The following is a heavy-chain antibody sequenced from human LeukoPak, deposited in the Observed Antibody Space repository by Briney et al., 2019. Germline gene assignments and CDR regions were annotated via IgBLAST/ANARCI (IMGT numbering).Heavy chain of an antibody. CDR1: GFTFRTYS. V-gene: IGHV3-21*04. J-gene: IGHJ4*02. CDR3: AKDPGDVAIFGVVISYFDY. CDR2: ISSHNIYI. Sequence: PGGSLRLSCAASGFTFRTYSMNWVRQAPGKGLEWVSTISSHNIYIYYADSVKGRFTISRDNAKNLLYLQMNSLRAEDTAVYYCAKDPGDVAIFGVVISYFDYWGQGTLVTVSS. D-gene: IGHD3-3*01.